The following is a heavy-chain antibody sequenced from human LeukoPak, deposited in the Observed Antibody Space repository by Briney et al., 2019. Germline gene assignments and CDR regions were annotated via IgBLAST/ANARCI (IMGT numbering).Heavy chain of an antibody. V-gene: IGHV3-30*04. CDR2: ISYDGSNK. CDR3: SMDLRTAVADWFDP. Sequence: GGSLRLSCAASGFSFSDYAMHWVRQAPGKWLEWVAVISYDGSNKYYIDSAKGRFTISRENSKNALSLQMNSLRAEDPAVYYCSMDLRTAVADWFDPWGQGTLVTVSS. D-gene: IGHD6-19*01. CDR1: GFSFSDYA. J-gene: IGHJ5*02.